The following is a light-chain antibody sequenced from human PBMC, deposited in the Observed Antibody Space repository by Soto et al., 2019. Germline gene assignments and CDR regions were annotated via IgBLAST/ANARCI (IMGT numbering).Light chain of an antibody. Sequence: IRMTQSPSSFSASTGDRVTITCRASQGISSYLAWYQQKPGKVPKLLIYAASTLQSGVPSRFSGSGSGTDFTLTISSLQPEDVATYYCQKYNSAPRTFGQGTKVDI. CDR1: QGISSY. V-gene: IGKV1-27*01. CDR3: QKYNSAPRT. CDR2: AAS. J-gene: IGKJ1*01.